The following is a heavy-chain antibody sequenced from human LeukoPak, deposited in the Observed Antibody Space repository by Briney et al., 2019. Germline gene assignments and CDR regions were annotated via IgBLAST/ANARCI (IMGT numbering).Heavy chain of an antibody. CDR3: ARGPIQLWIHNAMDV. Sequence: GRSLRLSCTGSGFTFGEHAMSWVRQAPGKGLEWVGFIRSKAYRGTTEYAASVKGRFTISRDDSASIAYLQMNSLRTEDTAVYYCARGPIQLWIHNAMDVWGQGTTVTVSS. CDR1: GFTFGEHA. V-gene: IGHV3-49*04. D-gene: IGHD5-18*01. CDR2: IRSKAYRGTT. J-gene: IGHJ6*02.